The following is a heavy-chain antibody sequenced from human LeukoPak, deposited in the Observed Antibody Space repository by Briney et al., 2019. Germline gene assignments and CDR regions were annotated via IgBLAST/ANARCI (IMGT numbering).Heavy chain of an antibody. D-gene: IGHD3-10*01. CDR1: GFTFSSYS. CDR2: ISSSSSYI. V-gene: IGHV3-21*01. Sequence: GGSLRLSCAASGFTFSSYSMNWVRQAPGKGLEWVSSISSSSSYIYYADSVKGRFTISRDNSKNTLYLQMNSLRAEDTAVYYCAKGEGTMANWGQGTLVTVSS. J-gene: IGHJ4*02. CDR3: AKGEGTMAN.